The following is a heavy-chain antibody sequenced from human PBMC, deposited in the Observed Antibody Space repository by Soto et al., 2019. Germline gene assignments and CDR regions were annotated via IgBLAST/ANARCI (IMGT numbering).Heavy chain of an antibody. Sequence: QVQLVQSGAEVKKPGASVKVSCKASGYTFTSYSMDWVRQAPGQRIEWMGWINAGNGNTKYSQKFRGRVTITRDTSASRAYMELSRLRSEDTAVYYCARVVAAAIPLGLGTLVTVSS. D-gene: IGHD6-13*01. J-gene: IGHJ5*02. CDR3: ARVVAAAIP. CDR2: INAGNGNT. CDR1: GYTFTSYS. V-gene: IGHV1-3*01.